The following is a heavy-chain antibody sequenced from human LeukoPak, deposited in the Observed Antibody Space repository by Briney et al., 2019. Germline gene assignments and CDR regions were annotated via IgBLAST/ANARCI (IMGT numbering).Heavy chain of an antibody. CDR2: IYYSGST. Sequence: SETLSLTCTVSGGSISSYYWSWIRQPPGKGLEWIGYIYYSGSTNYNPSLKSRVTISVDTSKNQFSLKLSSVTAADTAVYYCARGSGSRIAAAGTGFDYWGQGTLVTVSS. J-gene: IGHJ4*02. V-gene: IGHV4-59*01. CDR1: GGSISSYY. CDR3: ARGSGSRIAAAGTGFDY. D-gene: IGHD6-13*01.